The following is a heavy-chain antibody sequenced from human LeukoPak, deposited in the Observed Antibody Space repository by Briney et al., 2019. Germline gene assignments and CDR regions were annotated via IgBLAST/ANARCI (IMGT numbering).Heavy chain of an antibody. CDR3: ARAFVLQYCSSTSCPSGGFDY. CDR1: GFTVSSNY. D-gene: IGHD2-2*01. CDR2: IYSGGTT. V-gene: IGHV3-66*01. J-gene: IGHJ4*02. Sequence: GGSLRLSCAASGFTVSSNYMSWVRQAPGKGLEWVSVIYSGGTTHYADSVKGRFTISRDNSKNTLFLQMNSLGAEDTAVYYCARAFVLQYCSSTSCPSGGFDYWGQGTLVTVSS.